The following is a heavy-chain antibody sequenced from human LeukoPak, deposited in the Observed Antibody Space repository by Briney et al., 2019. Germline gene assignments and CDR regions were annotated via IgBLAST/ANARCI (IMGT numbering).Heavy chain of an antibody. Sequence: GGSLRLSCAASGFTFSSYAMSWVRQAPGRGLEWVSAISGSGGSTYYADSVKGRFTISRDNSKNTLYLQMNSLRAEDTAVYYCAKDGAYYYYGMDVWGQGTTVTVSS. J-gene: IGHJ6*02. D-gene: IGHD4/OR15-4a*01. V-gene: IGHV3-23*01. CDR2: ISGSGGST. CDR1: GFTFSSYA. CDR3: AKDGAYYYYGMDV.